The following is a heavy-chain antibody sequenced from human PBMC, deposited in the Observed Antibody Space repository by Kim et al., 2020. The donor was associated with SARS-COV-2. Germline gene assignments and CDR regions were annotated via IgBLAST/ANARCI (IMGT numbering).Heavy chain of an antibody. J-gene: IGHJ5*02. CDR1: GYTFTSYA. Sequence: ASVKVSCKASGYTFTSYAIHWVRQAPGQRLEWMGWINAGNGNTKYSQKFQGRVTNTRDTSASTAYMELSSLTSEDTAVYYCARGAVAGTSGGTNWFDPWGQGTQVTVSS. CDR3: ARGAVAGTSGGTNWFDP. V-gene: IGHV1-3*01. D-gene: IGHD6-19*01. CDR2: INAGNGNT.